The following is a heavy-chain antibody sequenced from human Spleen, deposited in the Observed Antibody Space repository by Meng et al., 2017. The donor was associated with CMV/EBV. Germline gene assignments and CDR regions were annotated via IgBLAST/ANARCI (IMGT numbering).Heavy chain of an antibody. V-gene: IGHV1-69*11. J-gene: IGHJ4*02. D-gene: IGHD3-10*01. CDR3: ATDGPGGGSYCLY. Sequence: KASGATFSTYAINWVRQAPGQGLEWMGTIIPMGETAIYTQKFRGRVTITADESTTTAHMEISGLTSEDTAVYYCATDGPGGGSYCLYWGQGTLVTVSS. CDR1: GATFSTYA. CDR2: IIPMGETA.